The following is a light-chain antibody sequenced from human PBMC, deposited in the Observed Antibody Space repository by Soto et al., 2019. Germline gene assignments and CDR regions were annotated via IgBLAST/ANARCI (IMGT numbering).Light chain of an antibody. CDR2: KAS. CDR1: QDISDV. Sequence: DVQLTQSPSALSASVGDRFTITCQASQDISDVLNWYQQKPGKAPKLLIYKASSLERGVPSRFSGSGSGTEFTLTISSLQPDDFAVYYCQQYNSYSDFGQGTRLEIK. J-gene: IGKJ5*01. CDR3: QQYNSYSD. V-gene: IGKV1-5*03.